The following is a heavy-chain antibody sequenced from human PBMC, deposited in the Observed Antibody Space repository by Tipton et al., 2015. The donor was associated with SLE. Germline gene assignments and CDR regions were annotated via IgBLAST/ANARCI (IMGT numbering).Heavy chain of an antibody. D-gene: IGHD3-22*01. CDR2: INHSGST. J-gene: IGHJ5*02. Sequence: TLSLTCAVYGGSFSGYYWSWIRQPPGKGLEWIGEINHSGSTNHNPSLKSRVTISVDTSKSQFYLRLSSVTAADTAVYYCARVRDFFDTSAAYSGWFDPWGQGTLVTVSS. V-gene: IGHV4-34*01. CDR1: GGSFSGYY. CDR3: ARVRDFFDTSAAYSGWFDP.